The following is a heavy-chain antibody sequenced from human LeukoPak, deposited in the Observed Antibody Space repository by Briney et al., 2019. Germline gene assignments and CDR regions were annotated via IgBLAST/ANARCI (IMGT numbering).Heavy chain of an antibody. Sequence: GGSLRLSCAASGFTFSSYSMHWVRQAPGKGLEWVAFIRYDGSNKYYADSVKGRFTISRDNSKNTLYLQMNSLRAEDTAVYYCAKAGTATNPLLVDYWGQGTLVTVSS. V-gene: IGHV3-30*02. CDR1: GFTFSSYS. D-gene: IGHD5-24*01. CDR3: AKAGTATNPLLVDY. J-gene: IGHJ4*02. CDR2: IRYDGSNK.